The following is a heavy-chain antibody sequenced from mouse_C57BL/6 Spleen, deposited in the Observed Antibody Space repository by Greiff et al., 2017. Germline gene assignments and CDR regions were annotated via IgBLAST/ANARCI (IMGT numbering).Heavy chain of an antibody. J-gene: IGHJ2*01. CDR3: VRGASPLSLFDY. V-gene: IGHV10-3*01. CDR1: GFTFNTYA. Sequence: DVQLVESGGGLVQPKGSLKLSCAASGFTFNTYAMHWVRQAPGKGLEWVAGIRSKSSNYATYYADSVKDRFTISRDDSQSMLYLQMNNLKTEDTAMYYCVRGASPLSLFDYWGQGTTLTVSS. CDR2: IRSKSSNYAT. D-gene: IGHD1-1*01.